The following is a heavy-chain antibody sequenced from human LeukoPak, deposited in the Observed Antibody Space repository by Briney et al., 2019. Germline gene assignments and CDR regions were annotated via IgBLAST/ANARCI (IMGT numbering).Heavy chain of an antibody. J-gene: IGHJ4*02. CDR1: GFTFDDYA. D-gene: IGHD6-13*01. CDR2: ISWNSGSI. Sequence: AGGSLRLSCAASGFTFDDYAMHWVRQAPGKGLEWVSGISWNSGSIGYADSVKGRFTISRDNAKNSLYLQMNSLRAEDTALYYCAKSPAAGHFDYWGQGTLVTVSS. CDR3: AKSPAAGHFDY. V-gene: IGHV3-9*01.